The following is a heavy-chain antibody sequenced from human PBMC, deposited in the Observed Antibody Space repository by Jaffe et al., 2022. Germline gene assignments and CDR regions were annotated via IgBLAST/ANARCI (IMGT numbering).Heavy chain of an antibody. Sequence: QVQLVESGGGVVQPGGSLRLSCAASGFTFSSYGMHWVRQAPGKGLEWVAFIPYDGSNKYYVDSVKGRFTISRDSSKNTLYLQMNSLRAEDTAVYYCARDYQHIFDYWGQGTLVTVSS. CDR3: ARDYQHIFDY. V-gene: IGHV3-30*02. CDR2: IPYDGSNK. CDR1: GFTFSSYG. J-gene: IGHJ4*02. D-gene: IGHD2-21*01.